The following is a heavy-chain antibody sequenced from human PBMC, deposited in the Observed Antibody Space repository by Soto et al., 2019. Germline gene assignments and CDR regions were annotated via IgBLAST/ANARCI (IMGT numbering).Heavy chain of an antibody. Sequence: SGPTLVNPTQTLTLTCTFSGFSLSTSGVGVGWIRQPPGKALEWLALIYWDDDKRYSPSLKSRLTITKDTSKNQVVLTMTNMDPVDTATYYCAHRQTPYTYYYDSSGYYYPVYFDYWGQGTLVTVSS. V-gene: IGHV2-5*02. J-gene: IGHJ4*02. D-gene: IGHD3-22*01. CDR3: AHRQTPYTYYYDSSGYYYPVYFDY. CDR2: IYWDDDK. CDR1: GFSLSTSGVG.